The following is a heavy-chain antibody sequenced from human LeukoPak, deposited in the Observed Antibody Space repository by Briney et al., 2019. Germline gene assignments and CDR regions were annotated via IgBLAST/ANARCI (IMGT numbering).Heavy chain of an antibody. CDR2: INHSGST. CDR1: GGSFSGYY. CDR3: ARGPVYYYYGMDV. J-gene: IGHJ6*02. V-gene: IGHV4-34*01. Sequence: PSETLSLTCAVYGGSFSGYYWSWIRQPPGKGLEWIGVINHSGSTNYNPSLKSRVTISVDTSKNQFSLKLSSVTAADTAVYYCARGPVYYYYGMDVWGQGTTVTVSS.